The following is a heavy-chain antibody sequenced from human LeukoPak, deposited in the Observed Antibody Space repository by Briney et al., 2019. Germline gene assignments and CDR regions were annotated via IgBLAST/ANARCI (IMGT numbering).Heavy chain of an antibody. V-gene: IGHV3-21*01. CDR2: ISGGSSFT. J-gene: IGHJ4*02. Sequence: GSLRLSCAASGFSFSSFSMNWVRQAPGKGLERVSYISGGSSFTYYVDSVKGRFTISRDNAKNSLYLQMNSLRAEDTAVYYCARDEVLLWFGELYNWGQGTLVTVSS. D-gene: IGHD3-10*01. CDR1: GFSFSSFS. CDR3: ARDEVLLWFGELYN.